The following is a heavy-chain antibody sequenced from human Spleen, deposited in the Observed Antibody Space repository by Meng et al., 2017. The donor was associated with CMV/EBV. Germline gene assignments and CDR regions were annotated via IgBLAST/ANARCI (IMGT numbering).Heavy chain of an antibody. CDR3: AREGYYGSGFF. J-gene: IGHJ4*02. Sequence: ASVKVSCKASGYTFTGYYMHWVRQAPGQGLEWMGWINPNSGGTNYAQKFQGRVTMTRDTSTSTVYMELSSLRSEDTAVYYCAREGYYGSGFFWGQGTLVTVSS. V-gene: IGHV1-2*02. CDR1: GYTFTGYY. D-gene: IGHD3-10*01. CDR2: INPNSGGT.